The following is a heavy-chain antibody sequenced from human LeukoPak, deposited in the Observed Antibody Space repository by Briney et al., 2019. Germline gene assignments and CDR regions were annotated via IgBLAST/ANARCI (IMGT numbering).Heavy chain of an antibody. V-gene: IGHV4-34*01. CDR1: GGSFSGYY. J-gene: IGHJ6*03. CDR3: ARRNYNGSGSYYYYYYYMDV. Sequence: SETLSLTCAVYGGSFSGYYWSWIRQPPGKGLEWIGEINHSGSTNYNPSLKSRVTISVHTSKNQFSLKLSSVTAADTAVYYCARRNYNGSGSYYYYYYYMDVWGKGTTVTISS. D-gene: IGHD3-10*01. CDR2: INHSGST.